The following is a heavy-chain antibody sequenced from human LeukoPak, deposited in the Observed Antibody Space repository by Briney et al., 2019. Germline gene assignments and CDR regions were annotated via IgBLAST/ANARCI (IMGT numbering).Heavy chain of an antibody. CDR2: IYYSGST. D-gene: IGHD6-6*01. CDR3: ARGMWQLVLDY. CDR1: GGSISSYY. V-gene: IGHV4-59*12. J-gene: IGHJ4*02. Sequence: KPSETLSLTCTVSGGSISSYYWSWIRQPPGRGLEWIGYIYYSGSTNYNPSLKSRVTISVDTSKNQFSLKLSSVTAADTAVYYCARGMWQLVLDYWGQGTLVTVSS.